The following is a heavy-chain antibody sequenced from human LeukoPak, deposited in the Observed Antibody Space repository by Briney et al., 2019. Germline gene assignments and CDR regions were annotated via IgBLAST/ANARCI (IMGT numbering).Heavy chain of an antibody. CDR3: ARVGGGYSSGWYHQPGDFDY. V-gene: IGHV4-4*07. CDR2: IYTSGST. Sequence: PSETLSLTCTVSGGSISSYYWSWIRQPAGKGLEWIGRIYTSGSTNYNPSLKSRVTMSVDTSKNQFSLKLSSVTAADTAVYYCARVGGGYSSGWYHQPGDFDYWGQGTLVTVSS. CDR1: GGSISSYY. D-gene: IGHD6-19*01. J-gene: IGHJ4*02.